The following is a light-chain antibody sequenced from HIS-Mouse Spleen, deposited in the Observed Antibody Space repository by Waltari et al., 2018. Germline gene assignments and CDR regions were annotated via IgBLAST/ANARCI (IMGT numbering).Light chain of an antibody. V-gene: IGLV2-18*02. Sequence: QSALTQPPSLSGPPGQSVTIPCTGTSSDVGSYNRVSWYQQPPGTAPKLMIYEVSNRPSGVPDRFSGSKSGNTASLTISGLQAEDEADYYCSSYTSSSTLVFGGGTKLTVL. CDR1: SSDVGSYNR. CDR2: EVS. CDR3: SSYTSSSTLV. J-gene: IGLJ2*01.